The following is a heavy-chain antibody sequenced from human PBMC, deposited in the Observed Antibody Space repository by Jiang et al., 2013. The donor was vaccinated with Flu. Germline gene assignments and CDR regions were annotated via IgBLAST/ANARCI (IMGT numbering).Heavy chain of an antibody. CDR2: IIPIFGTA. J-gene: IGHJ4*02. CDR1: GGTFSSYA. V-gene: IGHV1-69*01. CDR3: ATLLNYNWNYEYFDY. D-gene: IGHD1-7*01. Sequence: AEVKKPGSSVKVSCKASGGTFSSYAISWVRQAPGQGLEWMGGIIPIFGTANYAQKFQGRVTITADESTSTAYMELSSLRSEDTAVYYCATLLNYNWNYEYFDYWGQGTLATVSS.